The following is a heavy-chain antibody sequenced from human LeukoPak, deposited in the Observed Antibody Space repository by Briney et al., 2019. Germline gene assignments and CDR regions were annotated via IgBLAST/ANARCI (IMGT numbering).Heavy chain of an antibody. J-gene: IGHJ4*02. Sequence: VGSLRLSCAASGFTFRSYWMSWVRQAPGKGLEWVANINQGGSVQYYMDSVKGRFTISRDDAKNSLYVQMNSLRDEDTAVYYCARVEYSGWNLEYWGQGTLVTVSS. D-gene: IGHD5-12*01. CDR2: INQGGSVQ. V-gene: IGHV3-7*01. CDR3: ARVEYSGWNLEY. CDR1: GFTFRSYW.